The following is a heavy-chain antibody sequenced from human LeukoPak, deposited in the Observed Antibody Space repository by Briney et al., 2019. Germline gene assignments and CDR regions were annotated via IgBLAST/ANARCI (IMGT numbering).Heavy chain of an antibody. J-gene: IGHJ4*02. CDR3: AKGNNSLSYNFDY. CDR2: ISGDGSVT. V-gene: IGHV3-43*02. CDR1: GFTFRDFS. Sequence: GGSLRLSCAASGFTFRDFSMHWVRHDPGKGLEWVSLISGDGSVTHYADSVKGRFTISRDNSKNSLYLQMSSLRIEDTAFYHCAKGNNSLSYNFDYWGQGALVTVSS. D-gene: IGHD2/OR15-2a*01.